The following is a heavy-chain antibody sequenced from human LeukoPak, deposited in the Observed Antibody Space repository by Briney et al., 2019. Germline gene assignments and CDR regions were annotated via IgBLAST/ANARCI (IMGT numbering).Heavy chain of an antibody. CDR3: ARRGYYGSGSYRAPWYNWFDP. CDR2: INPNSGGT. V-gene: IGHV1-2*02. Sequence: ASVKVSCKASGYTFTGYYMHWVRQAPGQGLEWMGWINPNSGGTNYAQKFQGRVTMTRDTSISTAYMELSRLRSDDTAVYYCARRGYYGSGSYRAPWYNWFDPWGQGTLVTVSS. D-gene: IGHD3-10*01. CDR1: GYTFTGYY. J-gene: IGHJ5*02.